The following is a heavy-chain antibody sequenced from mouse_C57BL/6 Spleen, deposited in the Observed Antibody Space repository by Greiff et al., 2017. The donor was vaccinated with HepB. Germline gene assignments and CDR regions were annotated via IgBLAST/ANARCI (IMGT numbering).Heavy chain of an antibody. CDR2: IDPETGGP. Sequence: QVQLQQSGAELVRPGASVTLSCKASGYTFTDYEMHWVKQTPVHGLEWIGAIDPETGGPAYNQKFKGKAILTADKSSITAYMELRSLTSEDSAVYYCTRRYYYGSSPFDYWGQGTTLTVSS. CDR3: TRRYYYGSSPFDY. CDR1: GYTFTDYE. D-gene: IGHD1-1*01. V-gene: IGHV1-15*01. J-gene: IGHJ2*01.